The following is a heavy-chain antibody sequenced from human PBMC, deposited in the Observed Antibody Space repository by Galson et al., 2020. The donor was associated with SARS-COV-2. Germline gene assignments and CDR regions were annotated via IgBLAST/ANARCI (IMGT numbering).Heavy chain of an antibody. CDR1: GDTFTRYA. D-gene: IGHD3-3*01. V-gene: IGHV7-4-1*02. CDR3: ARDLSQDYGFRSGYYGGMDV. Sequence: ASVKVSCKVSGDTFTRYAVNWVRQAPGQGLEWMGWINTKTGNPTYAQGFTGRFVFSLDTSVSTTYLQISSLKAEDTAVYYCARDLSQDYGFRSGYYGGMDVWGQGTTVTVSS. CDR2: INTKTGNP. J-gene: IGHJ6*02.